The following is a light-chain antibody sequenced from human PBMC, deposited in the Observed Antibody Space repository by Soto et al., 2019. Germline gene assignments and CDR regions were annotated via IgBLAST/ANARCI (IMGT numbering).Light chain of an antibody. CDR2: DVS. CDR3: CSYVGRNTYV. V-gene: IGLV2-14*03. CDR1: SRDVGGYNY. Sequence: QSALTQPASVSGSPGQSITISCTGTSRDVGGYNYVSWYQQHPAKAPKLIIFDVSKRPSGVPNRFSGSKSGNTASLTISGLRAEDEADYYCCSYVGRNTYVFGTGTKLTVL. J-gene: IGLJ1*01.